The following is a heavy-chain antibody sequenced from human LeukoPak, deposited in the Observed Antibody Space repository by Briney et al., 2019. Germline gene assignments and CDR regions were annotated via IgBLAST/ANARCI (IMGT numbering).Heavy chain of an antibody. CDR3: VADLRGTNSPSFDS. Sequence: GGSVRLSCAASGFTFSAAWMNWIPEAPGKGREGGGRIKRKSNGGTTDFAAPVRDRFTISRDDSKHTLHLQMERLRTEETAVYYCVADLRGTNSPSFDSWGQGALVTVSS. CDR2: IKRKSNGGTT. CDR1: GFTFSAAW. D-gene: IGHD4/OR15-4a*01. J-gene: IGHJ4*02. V-gene: IGHV3-15*01.